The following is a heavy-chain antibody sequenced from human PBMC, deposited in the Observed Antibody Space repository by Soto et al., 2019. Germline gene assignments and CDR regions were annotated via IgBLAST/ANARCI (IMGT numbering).Heavy chain of an antibody. Sequence: GGSLRLSCAASGFTFSSYSMNWVRQAPGKGLEWVSSISSSSSYIYYADSVKGRFTISRDNAKNSLYLQMNSLRAEDTAVYYCASGCSGGGCYLYYYYYGMDVWGQGTTVTVSS. CDR3: ASGCSGGGCYLYYYYYGMDV. D-gene: IGHD2-15*01. V-gene: IGHV3-21*01. CDR2: ISSSSSYI. J-gene: IGHJ6*02. CDR1: GFTFSSYS.